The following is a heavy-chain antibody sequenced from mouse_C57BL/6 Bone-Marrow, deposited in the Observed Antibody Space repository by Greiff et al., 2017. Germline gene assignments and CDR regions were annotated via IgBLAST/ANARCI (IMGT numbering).Heavy chain of an antibody. CDR2: ISSGGSYT. CDR3: ARPIYYGSSPPWFAY. V-gene: IGHV5-6*01. CDR1: GFTFSSYG. D-gene: IGHD1-1*01. J-gene: IGHJ3*01. Sequence: EVKLMESGGDLVKPGGSLKLSCAASGFTFSSYGMSWVRQTPDKRLEWVATISSGGSYTYYPDSVKGRFTISRDNAKNTLYLQMSSLKSEDTAMYYCARPIYYGSSPPWFAYWGQGTLVTVSA.